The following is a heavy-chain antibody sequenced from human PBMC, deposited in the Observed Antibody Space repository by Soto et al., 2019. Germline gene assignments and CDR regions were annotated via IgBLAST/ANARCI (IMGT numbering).Heavy chain of an antibody. D-gene: IGHD1-26*01. CDR2: IRYDGSNI. J-gene: IGHJ4*02. Sequence: QVQLVESGGGVVQPGRSLRLSCAASGFTFSGLGMHWVRQAPGKGLAWVAVIRYDGSNIYYADAVKGRFTISRDNSKDTLYLQMNSLRADYTAVYYCARDGVGHTTFFGYFDYWGQGTLVTVSS. V-gene: IGHV3-33*01. CDR3: ARDGVGHTTFFGYFDY. CDR1: GFTFSGLG.